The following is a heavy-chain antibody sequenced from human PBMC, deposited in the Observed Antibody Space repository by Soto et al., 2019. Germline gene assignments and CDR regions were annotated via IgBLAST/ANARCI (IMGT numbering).Heavy chain of an antibody. CDR1: GGSVSSGSYY. CDR2: IYYSGST. CDR3: ARGRRLGWFDP. Sequence: QVQLQESGPGLVKPSETLSLTCTVSGGSVSSGSYYWSWIRQPPGKGLEWFGYIYYSGSTNYNPSLKSRVTISVDTSKNQFSLKLSSVTAADTAVYYCARGRRLGWFDPWGQGTLVTVSS. V-gene: IGHV4-61*01. J-gene: IGHJ5*02. D-gene: IGHD6-6*01.